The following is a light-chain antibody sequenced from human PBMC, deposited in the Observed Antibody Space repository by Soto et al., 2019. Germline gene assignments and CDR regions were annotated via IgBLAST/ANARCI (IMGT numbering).Light chain of an antibody. J-gene: IGKJ5*01. Sequence: EIVMTQSPATLSVSPGESVTLSCRASQLFSSNLAWYQRRPGQAPRLLIYGSSTRATGVPPRFSGSGSGTDFTLTISRLETEDFAVFYCQQYGTSEIIFGQGTRLEIK. CDR2: GSS. V-gene: IGKV3-15*01. CDR3: QQYGTSEII. CDR1: QLFSSN.